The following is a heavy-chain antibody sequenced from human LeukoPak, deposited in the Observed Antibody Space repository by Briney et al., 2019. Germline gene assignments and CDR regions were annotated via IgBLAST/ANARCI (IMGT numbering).Heavy chain of an antibody. Sequence: PGGSLRLSCAASGFTFSSYGMHWVRQAPGKGLEWVAVIWYDGSNKYYADSVKGRFTISRDNSKNTLYLQMNSLRAEDTAIYYCTRAPRGGYYFDYWGQGTLVTVSS. CDR3: TRAPRGGYYFDY. J-gene: IGHJ4*02. CDR1: GFTFSSYG. CDR2: IWYDGSNK. D-gene: IGHD3-3*01. V-gene: IGHV3-33*01.